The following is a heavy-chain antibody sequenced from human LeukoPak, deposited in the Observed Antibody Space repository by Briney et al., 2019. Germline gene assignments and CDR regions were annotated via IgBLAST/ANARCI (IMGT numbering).Heavy chain of an antibody. CDR1: AFSLNAYN. Sequence: GALRLSCAASAFSLNAYNMNWVRQAPGKGLEWVSSISYTGTYIYYADSVKGRFTISRDNAQNSLYPQMNSLRAEDTAIYYCVRDRGTYRPIDYWGQGTLVTVSS. CDR2: ISYTGTYI. CDR3: VRDRGTYRPIDY. V-gene: IGHV3-21*04. J-gene: IGHJ4*02. D-gene: IGHD1-26*01.